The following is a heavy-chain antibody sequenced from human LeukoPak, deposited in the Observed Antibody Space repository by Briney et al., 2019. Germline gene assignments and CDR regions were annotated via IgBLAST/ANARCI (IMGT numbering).Heavy chain of an antibody. D-gene: IGHD3-16*02. V-gene: IGHV1-2*02. CDR1: GYTFTGYY. CDR3: ARKPYDYVWGSYPGGGYFDY. CDR2: INPNSGGT. J-gene: IGHJ4*02. Sequence: GASVKVSCKASGYTFTGYYMHWVRQAPGQGLEWMGWINPNSGGTNYAQKFQGRVTMTRDMSISTAYMELSRLRSDDTAVYYCARKPYDYVWGSYPGGGYFDYWGQGTLVTVSS.